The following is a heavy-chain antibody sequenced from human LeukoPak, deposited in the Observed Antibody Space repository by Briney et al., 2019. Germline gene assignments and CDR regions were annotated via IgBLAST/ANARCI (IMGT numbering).Heavy chain of an antibody. Sequence: HTGGSLRLSCAASGFTFSPYWMTWVRQAPGKGLEWVASLNEDGSKRSYVGSVKGRFTISRDNAQKSVYLQMNSLTAEDTAVYYCARAVTSMDGYWGQGTLVTVSS. CDR3: ARAVTSMDGY. CDR2: LNEDGSKR. D-gene: IGHD5-18*01. V-gene: IGHV3-7*03. J-gene: IGHJ4*02. CDR1: GFTFSPYW.